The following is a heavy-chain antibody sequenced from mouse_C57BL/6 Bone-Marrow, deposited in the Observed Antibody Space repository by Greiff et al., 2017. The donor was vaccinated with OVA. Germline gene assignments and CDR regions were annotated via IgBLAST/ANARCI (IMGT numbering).Heavy chain of an antibody. CDR3: VRGDSYFDY. Sequence: GGGLVQPKGSLKLSCAASGFSFNTYAMNWVRQAPGKGLEWVARIRSKSNNYATYYADSVKDRFTISRDDSESMLYLQINNLKTEDTAMYYCVRGDSYFDYWGQGTTLTVSS. CDR2: IRSKSNNYAT. D-gene: IGHD3-3*01. J-gene: IGHJ2*01. V-gene: IGHV10-1*01. CDR1: GFSFNTYA.